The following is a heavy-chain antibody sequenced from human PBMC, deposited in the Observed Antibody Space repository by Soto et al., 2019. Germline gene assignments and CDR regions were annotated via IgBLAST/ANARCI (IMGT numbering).Heavy chain of an antibody. CDR1: GFTFSTYG. Sequence: GSLRLSCAASGFTFSTYGMHWVRQGPGKGLEWVAVISYDASNKYYADSVKGRFTISRDNSKNTLYLEMNSLRAEDTAVYYCARDSTVYGYYYFDYWGQGAQVTVSS. CDR3: ARDSTVYGYYYFDY. J-gene: IGHJ4*02. V-gene: IGHV3-30*03. CDR2: ISYDASNK. D-gene: IGHD4-17*01.